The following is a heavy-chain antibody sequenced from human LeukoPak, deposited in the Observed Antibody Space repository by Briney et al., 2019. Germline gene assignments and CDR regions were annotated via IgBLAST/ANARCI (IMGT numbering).Heavy chain of an antibody. CDR3: ARSSDYDLGDY. CDR1: GYTFTSYD. J-gene: IGHJ4*02. CDR2: INPNSGGT. D-gene: IGHD3-22*01. V-gene: IGHV1-2*02. Sequence: ASVKVSCKASGYTFTSYDISWVRQAPGQGLEWMGWINPNSGGTNYAQKFQGRVTMTRDTSISTAYMELSRLRSDDTAVYYCARSSDYDLGDYWGQGTLVTVSS.